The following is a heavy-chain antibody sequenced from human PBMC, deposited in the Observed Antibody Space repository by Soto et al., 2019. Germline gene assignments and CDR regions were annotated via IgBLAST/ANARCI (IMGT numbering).Heavy chain of an antibody. CDR1: GGSISSSSYY. J-gene: IGHJ4*02. CDR3: ARRTVNIRTFYSGLKTHCFDY. CDR2: IYYSGST. Sequence: SETLSLTCAVSGGSISSSSYYWGWIRLPPGKGLEWIGSIYYSGSTYYTPSLQSRVAISVDTSKNQFSLKLNSVTAADTAVYYCARRTVNIRTFYSGLKTHCFDYWGQGTLVTVSS. V-gene: IGHV4-39*01. D-gene: IGHD6-19*01.